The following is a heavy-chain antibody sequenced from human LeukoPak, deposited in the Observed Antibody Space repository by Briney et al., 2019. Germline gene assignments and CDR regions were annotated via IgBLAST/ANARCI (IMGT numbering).Heavy chain of an antibody. J-gene: IGHJ4*02. Sequence: GGSLRLSCAASGFTLSSYSMNWVRQAPGKGLEWVSSISSSSSYIYYADSVKGRFTISRDNAKNSLYLQMNSLRAEDTAVYYCARDEAEYSSACWGQGTLVTVSS. CDR2: ISSSSSYI. V-gene: IGHV3-21*01. CDR1: GFTLSSYS. CDR3: ARDEAEYSSAC. D-gene: IGHD6-6*01.